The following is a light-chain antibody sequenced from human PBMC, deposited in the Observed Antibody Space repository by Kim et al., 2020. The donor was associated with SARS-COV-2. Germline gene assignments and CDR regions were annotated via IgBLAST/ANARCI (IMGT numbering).Light chain of an antibody. CDR3: NSRDSSGNHLV. CDR2: GKN. V-gene: IGLV3-19*01. Sequence: LGQTVRITGQGGSLRSYYASWYQQRPGQAPVLVIYGKNNRPSGIPGRFSGSSSGNTASLTITGAQAEDVADYYCNSRDSSGNHLVFGGGTQLTVL. J-gene: IGLJ3*02. CDR1: SLRSYY.